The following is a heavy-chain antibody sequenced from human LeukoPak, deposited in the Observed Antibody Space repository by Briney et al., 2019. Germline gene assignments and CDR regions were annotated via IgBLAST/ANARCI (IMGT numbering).Heavy chain of an antibody. CDR3: ARDHAKGYCSSTSCYTRDY. Sequence: AASVKVSCKASGYTFTSYGISWVRQAPGQGLEWMGWISAYNGNTNYAQKLQGRVTMTTDTSTSTAYMELRSLRSDDTAVYYCARDHAKGYCSSTSCYTRDYWGQGTLVTVPS. CDR1: GYTFTSYG. CDR2: ISAYNGNT. D-gene: IGHD2-2*02. J-gene: IGHJ4*02. V-gene: IGHV1-18*01.